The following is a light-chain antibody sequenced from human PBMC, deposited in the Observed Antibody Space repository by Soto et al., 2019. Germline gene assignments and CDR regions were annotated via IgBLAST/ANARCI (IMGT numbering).Light chain of an antibody. Sequence: QSALTQPASVSGSPGQSITISCIGTSSDVGGYNFVSWYQQHPGKAPKLMIYEVSNRPSGVSTRFSGSKSGNTASLTISGLQAEDEADYYCVSYRSTGILLFGGGTKVTVL. CDR3: VSYRSTGILL. CDR2: EVS. J-gene: IGLJ2*01. CDR1: SSDVGGYNF. V-gene: IGLV2-14*01.